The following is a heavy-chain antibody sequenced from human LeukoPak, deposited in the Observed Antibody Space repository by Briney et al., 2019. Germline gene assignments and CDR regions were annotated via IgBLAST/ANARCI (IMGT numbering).Heavy chain of an antibody. D-gene: IGHD3-22*01. V-gene: IGHV5-51*01. Sequence: GESLKISXKGSGYSFTSYWIGWVRQMPGKGLEWMGIIYPGDSDTIYSPSFQGQVTISADKSISTAYLQWSSLKASDTAMYYCARRTDSSGYYSEIDYWGQGTLVTVSS. CDR3: ARRTDSSGYYSEIDY. CDR1: GYSFTSYW. CDR2: IYPGDSDT. J-gene: IGHJ4*02.